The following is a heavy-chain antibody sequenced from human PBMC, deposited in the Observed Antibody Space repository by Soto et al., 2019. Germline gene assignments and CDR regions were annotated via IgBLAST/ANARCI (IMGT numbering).Heavy chain of an antibody. CDR2: INHSGST. V-gene: IGHV4-34*01. CDR3: VRDRDLYRDMFHADL. D-gene: IGHD3-10*02. Sequence: PSETLSLTCAVYGGSFSGYYWSWIRQPPGKGLEWIGEINHSGSTDYNPSLKSRVTISVDTSKNQFSLKLSSVTAADTAVYFCVRDRDLYRDMFHADLWSQGTLVTVSS. CDR1: GGSFSGYY. J-gene: IGHJ4*01.